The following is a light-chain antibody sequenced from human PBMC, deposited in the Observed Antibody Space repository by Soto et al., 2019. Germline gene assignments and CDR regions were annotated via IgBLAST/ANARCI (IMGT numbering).Light chain of an antibody. CDR3: QQYGSSPWT. CDR1: QTIRSNY. CDR2: GAP. Sequence: ETVLTQSPATLSLSPGERATLSCRASQTIRSNYLAWYRQTPGQAPRLLIYGAPNRATGIADRFSGSGSGTDFTLIISRLEPEDFALYFCQQYGSSPWTFGQGTKLEIK. V-gene: IGKV3-20*01. J-gene: IGKJ1*01.